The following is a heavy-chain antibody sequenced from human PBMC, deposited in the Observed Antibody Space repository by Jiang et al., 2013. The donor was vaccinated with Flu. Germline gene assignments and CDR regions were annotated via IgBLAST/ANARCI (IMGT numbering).Heavy chain of an antibody. CDR1: FTSYW. CDR2: IYPGDSDT. V-gene: IGHV5-51*01. CDR3: ARAQITIFGVVTNGGWFDP. Sequence: FTSYWIGWVRQMPGKGLEWMGIIYPGDSDTRYSPSFQGQVTISADKSISTAYLQWSSLKASDTAMYYCARAQITIFGVVTNGGWFDPWGQGTLVTVSS. J-gene: IGHJ5*02. D-gene: IGHD3-3*01.